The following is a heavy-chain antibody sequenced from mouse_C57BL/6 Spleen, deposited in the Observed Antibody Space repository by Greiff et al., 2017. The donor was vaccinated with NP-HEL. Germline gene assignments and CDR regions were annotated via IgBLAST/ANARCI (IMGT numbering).Heavy chain of an antibody. CDR1: GFSLTSYG. J-gene: IGHJ4*01. CDR3: AKNAYYSNYVGYAMDY. Sequence: QVQLQQSGPGLVQPSQSLSITCTVSGFSLTSYGVHWVRQSPGKGLEWLGVIWRGGSTDYNAAFMSRLSITKDNTKSQVFFKMNSLQADDTAIYYCAKNAYYSNYVGYAMDYWGQGTSVTVSS. CDR2: IWRGGST. D-gene: IGHD2-5*01. V-gene: IGHV2-5*01.